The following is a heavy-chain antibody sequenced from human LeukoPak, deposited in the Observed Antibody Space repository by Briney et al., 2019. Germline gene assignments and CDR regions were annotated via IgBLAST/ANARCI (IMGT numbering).Heavy chain of an antibody. CDR3: AKRSAGPYYFDY. D-gene: IGHD3-3*01. CDR2: ISGSGGST. J-gene: IGHJ4*02. Sequence: GGSLRLSCVASGFTFSSYTMGWVRQAPGKGLEWVSAISGSGGSTYYADSVKGRFTISRDNSKNTLYLQMNSLTAADTAVYYCAKRSAGPYYFDYWGQGTLVTVSS. V-gene: IGHV3-23*01. CDR1: GFTFSSYT.